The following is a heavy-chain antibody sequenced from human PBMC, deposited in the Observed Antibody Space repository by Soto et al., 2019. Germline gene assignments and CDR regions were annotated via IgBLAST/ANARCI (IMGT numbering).Heavy chain of an antibody. CDR1: GFTFSSYA. J-gene: IGHJ4*01. D-gene: IGHD6-13*01. CDR3: AKDREYRGSSWYYFDF. CDR2: ISGSGGST. V-gene: IGHV3-23*01. Sequence: PGGSLRLSCAASGFTFSSYAMSWVRQAPGKGLEWVSAISGSGGSTYYADSVKGRFIISRDNSKNTLYLQMNSLRAEDTAIYSCAKDREYRGSSWYYFDFWGHGTLVTVSS.